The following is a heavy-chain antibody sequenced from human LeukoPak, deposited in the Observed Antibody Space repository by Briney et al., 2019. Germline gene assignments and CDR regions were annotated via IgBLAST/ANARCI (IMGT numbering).Heavy chain of an antibody. D-gene: IGHD2-15*01. Sequence: GGSLRLSCAASGVTLSTYAMSWVRQAPGKGLEWVSIITGTGGRYYGDSVKGRFILSRDNSKNTVYMQMSSLKAEDTATYYCAKDYCRDGNCPFPFLDSWGQGTLVTVSS. J-gene: IGHJ4*02. CDR1: GVTLSTYA. CDR2: ITGTGGR. V-gene: IGHV3-23*01. CDR3: AKDYCRDGNCPFPFLDS.